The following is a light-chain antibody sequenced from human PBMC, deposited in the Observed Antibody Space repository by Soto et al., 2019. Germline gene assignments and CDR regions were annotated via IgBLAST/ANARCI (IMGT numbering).Light chain of an antibody. Sequence: EIVLTQSPGTLSLSPGERATLSCRASQSVRSNYLAWYQQKPGQTPSLLIYGASSRATGIPDRFSGSGSGTDFTLSISSLQPCDSATYYCQQYNGYYVFGQGTKVDIQ. V-gene: IGKV3-20*01. CDR3: QQYNGYYV. CDR2: GAS. CDR1: QSVRSNY. J-gene: IGKJ2*01.